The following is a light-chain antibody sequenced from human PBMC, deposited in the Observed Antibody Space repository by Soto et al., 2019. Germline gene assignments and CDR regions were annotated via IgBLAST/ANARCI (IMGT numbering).Light chain of an antibody. CDR3: QQYGFPPVT. Sequence: EIVLTQSPGTLSLSQGERATLSCRASQSVSSNFLAWYQQKPGQAPRLLIYGASSRVTGIPDRFSGSGSGTDFTLTIIRLEPEDFAEYYFQQYGFPPVTFGQGTNVEIK. V-gene: IGKV3-20*01. J-gene: IGKJ1*01. CDR1: QSVSSNF. CDR2: GAS.